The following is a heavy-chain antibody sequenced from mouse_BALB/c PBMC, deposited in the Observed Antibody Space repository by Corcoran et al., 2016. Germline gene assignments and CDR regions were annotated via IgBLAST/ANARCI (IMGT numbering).Heavy chain of an antibody. CDR1: GSTFTNYG. Sequence: QIQLVQSGPELKKPGEPDKISCKASGSTFTNYGMNWVKQAPGKGLKWMGGINTYTGEPTYADDFKGRFAFSLETSASTAYLQINNLKNEDMATYFCARTSDYGAWFAYWGQGTLVTVSA. CDR3: ARTSDYGAWFAY. J-gene: IGHJ3*01. CDR2: INTYTGEP. D-gene: IGHD2-4*01. V-gene: IGHV9-1*02.